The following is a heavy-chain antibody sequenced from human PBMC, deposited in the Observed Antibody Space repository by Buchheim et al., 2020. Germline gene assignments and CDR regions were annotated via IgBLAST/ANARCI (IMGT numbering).Heavy chain of an antibody. V-gene: IGHV3-30-3*01. D-gene: IGHD4-17*01. CDR3: ARDRMTTVTHAGYFDL. Sequence: QVQLVESGGGVVQPGRSLRLSCAASGFTFSSYAMHWVRQAPGKGLEWVAVISYDGSNKYYADSVKGRFTISRDNSKNTLYLQMNSLRAEDTAVYYCARDRMTTVTHAGYFDLWGRSTL. CDR2: ISYDGSNK. J-gene: IGHJ2*01. CDR1: GFTFSSYA.